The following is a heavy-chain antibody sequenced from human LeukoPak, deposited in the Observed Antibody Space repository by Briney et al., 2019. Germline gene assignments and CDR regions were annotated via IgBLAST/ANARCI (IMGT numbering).Heavy chain of an antibody. J-gene: IGHJ3*02. Sequence: GGSLRFSCAASGFTFSSYSMNWVRQAPGKGLEWVANIKEDGSEKYYVDSVKGRFTISRDNAKNSLYLQMNSLRAEDTAVYYCARVYLGAFDIWGQGTMVTVSS. CDR2: IKEDGSEK. CDR3: ARVYLGAFDI. CDR1: GFTFSSYS. V-gene: IGHV3-7*01. D-gene: IGHD2-2*01.